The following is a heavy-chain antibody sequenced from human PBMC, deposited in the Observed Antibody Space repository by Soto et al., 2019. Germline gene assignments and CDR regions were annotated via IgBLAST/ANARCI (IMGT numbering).Heavy chain of an antibody. V-gene: IGHV3-30*18. D-gene: IGHD3-22*01. Sequence: SVGSLRLSCAASGFTFSSYGMHWVRQAPGKGLEWVAVISYDGSNKYYADSVKGRFTISRDNSKNTLYLQMNSLRAEDTAVYYCAKDRRYYDSSGYYYGYYYGMDVWGQGTTVTVSS. CDR3: AKDRRYYDSSGYYYGYYYGMDV. CDR2: ISYDGSNK. CDR1: GFTFSSYG. J-gene: IGHJ6*02.